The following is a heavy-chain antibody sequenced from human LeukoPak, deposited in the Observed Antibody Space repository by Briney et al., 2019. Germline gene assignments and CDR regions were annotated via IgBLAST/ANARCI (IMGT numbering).Heavy chain of an antibody. Sequence: GGSLRLSCAASGFTFSSYGMHWVRQAPGKGLEWVAVIWYDGSNKYYADSVKGRFTISRDNSKNTLYLQMSSLRAEDTAVYYFAKVRERVVTVDYWGQGTLVTVSS. CDR1: GFTFSSYG. CDR3: AKVRERVVTVDY. D-gene: IGHD4-23*01. V-gene: IGHV3-33*06. J-gene: IGHJ4*02. CDR2: IWYDGSNK.